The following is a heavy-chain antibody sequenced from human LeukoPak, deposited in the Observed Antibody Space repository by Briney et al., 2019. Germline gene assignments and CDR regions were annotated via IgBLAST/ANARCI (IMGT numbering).Heavy chain of an antibody. CDR2: ITSSSSTI. D-gene: IGHD4-17*01. Sequence: PGGSLRLSXAASGFIFSSYSMNWVRQAPGKGLEWVSYITSSSSTIYYADSVKGRFTISRDNAKNSLYLQMNSLRAEDTAVYYCARAGDYYDYWGQGTLVTVSS. CDR1: GFIFSSYS. CDR3: ARAGDYYDY. V-gene: IGHV3-48*01. J-gene: IGHJ4*02.